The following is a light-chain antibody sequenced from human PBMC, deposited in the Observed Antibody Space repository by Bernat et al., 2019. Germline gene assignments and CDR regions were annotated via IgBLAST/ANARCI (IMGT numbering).Light chain of an antibody. Sequence: EIVLTQSPATLSLSPGERATLSCRASQSVSNFLAWYQHKPGQAPWLLIYDTSNRAAGIPARFTGSGSETDFILTITSLEPEDFAVYYCQHRSNWQWSFGPGTRVEIK. J-gene: IGKJ3*01. CDR1: QSVSNF. V-gene: IGKV3D-11*02. CDR3: QHRSNWQWS. CDR2: DTS.